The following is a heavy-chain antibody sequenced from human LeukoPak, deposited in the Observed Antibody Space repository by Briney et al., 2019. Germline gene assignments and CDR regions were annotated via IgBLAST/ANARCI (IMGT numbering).Heavy chain of an antibody. CDR3: ARFPRNNHELSQDY. D-gene: IGHD1-14*01. CDR1: GYSISSGYY. V-gene: IGHV4-38-2*01. Sequence: PSETLSLTCAVSGYSISSGYYWDWIRQPPGKGLEWIGSIYHSGNTYYNTSLKSRVTISVDTSKDQFSLKLTSVTAADTAVYYCARFPRNNHELSQDYWGPGTLVTVSS. CDR2: IYHSGNT. J-gene: IGHJ4*02.